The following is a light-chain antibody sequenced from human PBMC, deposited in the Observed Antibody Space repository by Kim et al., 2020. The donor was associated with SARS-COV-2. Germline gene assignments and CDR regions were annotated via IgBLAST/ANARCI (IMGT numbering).Light chain of an antibody. Sequence: DIVMTQSPDSLSVSLGERATINCKSSQNILHNSNNKNYLAWYQQKPGQPPKLLISWASTRESGVPDRFSGSGSETDFTLTITNLQAEDVAVYYCHQYYDTPLTFGGGTKVDIK. CDR1: QNILHNSNNKNY. V-gene: IGKV4-1*01. CDR3: HQYYDTPLT. CDR2: WAS. J-gene: IGKJ4*01.